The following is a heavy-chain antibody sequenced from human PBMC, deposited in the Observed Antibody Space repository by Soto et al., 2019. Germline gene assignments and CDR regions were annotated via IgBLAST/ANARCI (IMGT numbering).Heavy chain of an antibody. CDR3: AKGGTVTAALQAYFVDY. D-gene: IGHD2-21*02. J-gene: IGHJ4*02. CDR1: ESIFRGYG. V-gene: IGHV3-30*02. CDR2: IRFDGSNI. Sequence: GGSLRLSCAAPESIFRGYGMHWVRQAPGKGLEWVAIIRFDGSNIKYADAVMGRFTISRDNSKNTLYLQMDSLRGEDTAVYYCAKGGTVTAALQAYFVDYWGQGTLVTVSS.